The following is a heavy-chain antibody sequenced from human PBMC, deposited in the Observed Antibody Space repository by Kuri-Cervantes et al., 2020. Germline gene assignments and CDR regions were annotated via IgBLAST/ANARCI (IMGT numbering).Heavy chain of an antibody. V-gene: IGHV3-30*04. CDR3: AKVGSRDFWSGYPLYYYYYGMDV. D-gene: IGHD3-3*01. CDR1: GFTFSSYA. J-gene: IGHJ6*02. Sequence: GGSLRLSCAASGFTFSSYAMHWVRQAPGKGLEWVAVISYDGSNKYYADSVKGRFTISRDNSKNTLYLQMNSLRAEDTAVYYCAKVGSRDFWSGYPLYYYYYGMDVWGQGTTVTVSS. CDR2: ISYDGSNK.